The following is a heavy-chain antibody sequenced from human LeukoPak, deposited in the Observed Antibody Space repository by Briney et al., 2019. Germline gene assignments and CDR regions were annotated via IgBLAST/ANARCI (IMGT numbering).Heavy chain of an antibody. CDR1: GFTFSSYA. D-gene: IGHD5-24*01. CDR2: ISGSGGST. J-gene: IGHJ3*02. V-gene: IGHV3-23*01. CDR3: AKEVEDGYNWFYAFDI. Sequence: PGGSLRLSCAASGFTFSSYAMSWVRQAPGKGLEWVSAISGSGGSTYYADSVKGRFIISRDNSKNTLYLQMNSLRAEDTAVYYCAKEVEDGYNWFYAFDIWGQGTMVTVSS.